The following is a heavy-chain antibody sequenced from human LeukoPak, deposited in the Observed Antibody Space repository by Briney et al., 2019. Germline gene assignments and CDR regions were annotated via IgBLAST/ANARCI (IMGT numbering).Heavy chain of an antibody. V-gene: IGHV3-23*01. CDR3: ARGYIH. D-gene: IGHD5-18*01. Sequence: RGSLRLSCAASGFTFSSYAMSWVRQAPGKGLGWVSSISGRGGYAYYANSVKGRFITSRDNSKNTLYLQMNSLRVEDTAVYYCARGYIHGGQGTLVTVSS. CDR1: GFTFSSYA. J-gene: IGHJ4*02. CDR2: ISGRGGYA.